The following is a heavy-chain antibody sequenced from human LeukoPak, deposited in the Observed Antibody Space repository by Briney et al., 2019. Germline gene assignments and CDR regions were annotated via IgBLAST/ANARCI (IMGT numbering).Heavy chain of an antibody. V-gene: IGHV3-21*01. Sequence: GGSLRLSCAASGFTFSSYSMNWVRQAPGKGLEWVSSISSSSYIYYADSVKGRFTISRDNDKNSLYLQMNSLRAEDTAVYYCARVSQDIVVVPAAPTDYWGQGTLVTVSS. D-gene: IGHD2-2*01. CDR3: ARVSQDIVVVPAAPTDY. CDR1: GFTFSSYS. CDR2: ISSSSYI. J-gene: IGHJ4*02.